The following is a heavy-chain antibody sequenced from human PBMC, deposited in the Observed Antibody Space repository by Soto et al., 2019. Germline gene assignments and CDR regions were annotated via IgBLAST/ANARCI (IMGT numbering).Heavy chain of an antibody. V-gene: IGHV3-30-3*01. Sequence: GGSLRLSCAASGFTFSSYAMHWVRQAPGKGLEWVAVISYDGSNKYYADSVKGRFTISRDNSENTLYLQMNSLRAEDTAVYYCASPAGPQQLVRHYYYGMDVWGQGTTVTVSS. CDR1: GFTFSSYA. CDR3: ASPAGPQQLVRHYYYGMDV. J-gene: IGHJ6*02. D-gene: IGHD6-13*01. CDR2: ISYDGSNK.